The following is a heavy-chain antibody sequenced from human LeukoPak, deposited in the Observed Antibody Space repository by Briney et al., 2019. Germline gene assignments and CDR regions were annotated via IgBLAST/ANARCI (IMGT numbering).Heavy chain of an antibody. Sequence: GGSLRLSCAASGFTFSSYAMSWVRQAPGKGLEWVSAISGSGGSTYYADSVKGRFTISRDNSKNTLYLQMNSLIAEDTAVYYCAKDLKGYSDYDFSDYWGQGTLVTVSS. CDR3: AKDLKGYSDYDFSDY. V-gene: IGHV3-23*01. CDR2: ISGSGGST. CDR1: GFTFSSYA. J-gene: IGHJ4*02. D-gene: IGHD5-12*01.